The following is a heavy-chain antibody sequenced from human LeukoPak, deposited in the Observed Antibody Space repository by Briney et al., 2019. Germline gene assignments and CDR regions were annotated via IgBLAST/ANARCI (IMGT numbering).Heavy chain of an antibody. Sequence: GGSLRLSCAASGFTFSSYSMNWVRQAPGKGLEWVSSISSSSSYIYYADSVKGRSTISRDNAKNSLYLQMNSLRAEDTAVYYCASLFHGYSSSWSAFDIWGQGTMVTVSS. CDR2: ISSSSSYI. D-gene: IGHD6-13*01. J-gene: IGHJ3*02. CDR1: GFTFSSYS. V-gene: IGHV3-21*01. CDR3: ASLFHGYSSSWSAFDI.